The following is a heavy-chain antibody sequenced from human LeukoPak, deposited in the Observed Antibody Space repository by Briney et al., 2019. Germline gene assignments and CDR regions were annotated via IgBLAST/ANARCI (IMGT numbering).Heavy chain of an antibody. CDR2: IYTSGST. D-gene: IGHD3-22*01. CDR3: ARARYYYDSSGSHFDY. J-gene: IGHJ4*02. CDR1: GGSISSYY. V-gene: IGHV4-4*07. Sequence: SETLSLTCTVSGGSISSYYWSWIRQPAGKGLEWIGRIYTSGSTNYNPSLKGRVTMSVDTSKNQFSLKLSSVTAADTAVYYCARARYYYDSSGSHFDYWGQGTLVTVSS.